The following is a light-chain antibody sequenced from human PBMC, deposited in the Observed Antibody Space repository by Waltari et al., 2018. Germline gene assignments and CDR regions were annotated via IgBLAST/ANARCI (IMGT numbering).Light chain of an antibody. CDR2: EVT. Sequence: QSALTQPASVSGSPGQSITVSCTGTSSDVGAYNYVSWYQHHAGRAPKLIISEVTNRPSGVSDRFSCSKSGNTASLTIAGLQAEDEADYYCNSYTRSAVYVFGTGTTVTVL. V-gene: IGLV2-14*01. CDR1: SSDVGAYNY. CDR3: NSYTRSAVYV. J-gene: IGLJ1*01.